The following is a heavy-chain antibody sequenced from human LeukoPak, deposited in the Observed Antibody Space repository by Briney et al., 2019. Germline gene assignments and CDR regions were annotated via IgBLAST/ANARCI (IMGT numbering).Heavy chain of an antibody. Sequence: PGRSLRLSCAASGFTFSSYGIHWVRQAPGKGLEWVAVISYDGSNKYYADSVKGRFTISRDNSKNTLYLQMNSLRAEDTAVYYCAKDLRELLGSYYYGMDVWGKGTTVTVSS. D-gene: IGHD3-10*01. CDR1: GFTFSSYG. J-gene: IGHJ6*04. CDR2: ISYDGSNK. CDR3: AKDLRELLGSYYYGMDV. V-gene: IGHV3-30*18.